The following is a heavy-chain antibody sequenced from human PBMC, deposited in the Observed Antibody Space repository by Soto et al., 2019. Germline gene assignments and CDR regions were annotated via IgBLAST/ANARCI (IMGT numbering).Heavy chain of an antibody. J-gene: IGHJ4*02. CDR3: ARFRDYFGC. D-gene: IGHD2-21*01. CDR1: GFTFSRYW. V-gene: IGHV3-7*01. Sequence: GGALRLSCLASGFTFSRYWMTWVRQAPGKGLEWLANINPDGSEKNYVDSVEGRFTISRDNIKNSLYLQMNDLRVEDTAVYYCARFRDYFGCWGQGTQVTVSS. CDR2: INPDGSEK.